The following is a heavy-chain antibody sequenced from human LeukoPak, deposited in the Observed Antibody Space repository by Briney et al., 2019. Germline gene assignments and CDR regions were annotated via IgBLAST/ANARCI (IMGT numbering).Heavy chain of an antibody. CDR3: ARVEVGAANRQWYGMDV. V-gene: IGHV4-59*01. D-gene: IGHD2-15*01. CDR2: VDYRGNT. Sequence: SETLSLTCTISGGSISSYYWSWIRQPPGKGLEWIGYVDYRGNTNYNPSLKSRVTISIDTSKSLFSLKLNSVTAADTAAYYCARVEVGAANRQWYGMDVWGQGTTVTVSS. J-gene: IGHJ6*02. CDR1: GGSISSYY.